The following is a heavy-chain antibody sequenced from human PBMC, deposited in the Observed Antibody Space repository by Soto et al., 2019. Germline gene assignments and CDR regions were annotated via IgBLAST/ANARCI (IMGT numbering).Heavy chain of an antibody. CDR3: ARVYRGSYLVTSDDAFDI. D-gene: IGHD1-26*01. Sequence: QVQLQESGPGLVKPSQTLSLTCTVSGGSISSGGYYWSWIRQHPGKGLEWIGYVYYSGSTYYNPSLKCRFTISVDTSKNQFSLKLSSVTAADTAVYYCARVYRGSYLVTSDDAFDIWGQGTIVTVSS. CDR1: GGSISSGGYY. J-gene: IGHJ3*02. CDR2: VYYSGST. V-gene: IGHV4-31*03.